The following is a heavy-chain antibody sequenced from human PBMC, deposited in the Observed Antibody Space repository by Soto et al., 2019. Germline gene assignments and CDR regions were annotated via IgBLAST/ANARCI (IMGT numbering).Heavy chain of an antibody. D-gene: IGHD3-22*01. CDR3: TRAPPSYYYASSGFTLGY. CDR2: IRSRGYGGKT. Sequence: GGSLRLSCTASGFTFSAYAMSWVRQAPGQGLEWVGFIRSRGYGGKTEYAASVKGRFSISRDDSKSTAYLQMNSLKPEDTAVYYCTRAPPSYYYASSGFTLGYWGQGTLVTVSS. CDR1: GFTFSAYA. V-gene: IGHV3-49*04. J-gene: IGHJ4*02.